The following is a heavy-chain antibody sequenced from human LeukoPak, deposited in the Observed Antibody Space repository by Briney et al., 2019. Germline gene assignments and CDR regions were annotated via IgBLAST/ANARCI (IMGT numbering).Heavy chain of an antibody. CDR3: AKDLAECQLLLGAFDI. V-gene: IGHV3-23*01. CDR1: GFTFSSYA. CDR2: ISGSGGST. J-gene: IGHJ3*02. D-gene: IGHD2-2*01. Sequence: PGGSLRLSCAASGFTFSSYAMSWVRQAPGKGLEWVSAISGSGGSTYYADSVKGRFTISRDNSKNTLYLQMNSLRAEDTAVYYCAKDLAECQLLLGAFDIWGQGTMVTVSS.